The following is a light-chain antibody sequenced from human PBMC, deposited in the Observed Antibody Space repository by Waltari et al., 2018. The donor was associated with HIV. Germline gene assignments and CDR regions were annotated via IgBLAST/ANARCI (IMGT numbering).Light chain of an antibody. J-gene: IGLJ2*01. V-gene: IGLV3-21*04. Sequence: SYVLTQPPSVSVAPGKTARITWGGNNIGTKSIHWYQQKPGQAPVLVIYYDSDRPSGIPERFSGSNSGNTATLIISRVEAGDEADYYCQLWDSSSDHVIFGGGTKLTVL. CDR1: NIGTKS. CDR3: QLWDSSSDHVI. CDR2: YDS.